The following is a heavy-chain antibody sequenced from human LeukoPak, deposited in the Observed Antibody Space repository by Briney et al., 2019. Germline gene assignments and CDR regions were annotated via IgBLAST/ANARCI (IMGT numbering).Heavy chain of an antibody. Sequence: SETLSLTCAVYGGSFSGYYWSWIRQPPGKGLEWIGSIYYSGSTYYNPSLKSRVTISVDTSKNQFSLKLSSVTAADTAVYYCARRGSGWYYFDYWGQGTLVTVSS. J-gene: IGHJ4*02. D-gene: IGHD6-19*01. CDR1: GGSFSGYY. CDR3: ARRGSGWYYFDY. V-gene: IGHV4-34*01. CDR2: IYYSGST.